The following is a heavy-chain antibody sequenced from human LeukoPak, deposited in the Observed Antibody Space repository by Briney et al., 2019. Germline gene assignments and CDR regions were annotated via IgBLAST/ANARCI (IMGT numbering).Heavy chain of an antibody. J-gene: IGHJ6*03. D-gene: IGHD1-14*01. Sequence: SETLSLTCNVSGGSISSNEYYWAWIRQPPGKGLEWIGTIYHSGSTYYNPSLKSRVTISVDTSKNQFSLNLTSLTAADTAVYYCARDRKYYYHMDVWGKGTTVTVSS. CDR1: GGSISSNEYY. CDR3: ARDRKYYYHMDV. V-gene: IGHV4-39*07. CDR2: IYHSGST.